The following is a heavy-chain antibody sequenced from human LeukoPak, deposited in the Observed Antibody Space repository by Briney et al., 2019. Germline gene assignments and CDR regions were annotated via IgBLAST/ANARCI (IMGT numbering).Heavy chain of an antibody. Sequence: SVKVSCKASGYNFFTYGITWVRRAPGQGLEWMGGIIPIFGTANYALKFQARVTITADESTSTASMELSSLRSEDTAVYYCAREGRLFDLGTLDYFYGMDVWGQGTTVTVSS. CDR1: GYNFFTYG. J-gene: IGHJ6*02. CDR2: IIPIFGTA. D-gene: IGHD3-10*02. CDR3: AREGRLFDLGTLDYFYGMDV. V-gene: IGHV1-69*13.